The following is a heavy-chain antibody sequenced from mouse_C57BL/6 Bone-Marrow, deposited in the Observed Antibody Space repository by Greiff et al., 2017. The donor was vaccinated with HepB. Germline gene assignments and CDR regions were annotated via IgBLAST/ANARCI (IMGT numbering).Heavy chain of an antibody. D-gene: IGHD1-1*01. Sequence: EVKLMESGGGLVQPGGSLKLSCAASGFTFSDYGMAWVRQAPRQGPGWVAFISTLAYSIYYADTVTGRFTISRENAKNTLYLEMSRLRSEDTAMYYCARKGDNDGSSYLYFDVWGTGTTVTVSS. CDR2: ISTLAYSI. J-gene: IGHJ1*03. V-gene: IGHV5-15*01. CDR3: ARKGDNDGSSYLYFDV. CDR1: GFTFSDYG.